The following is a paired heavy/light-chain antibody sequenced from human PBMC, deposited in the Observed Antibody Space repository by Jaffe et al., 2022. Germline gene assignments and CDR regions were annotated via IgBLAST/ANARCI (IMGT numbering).Light chain of an antibody. V-gene: IGKV1-5*03. Sequence: DIQMTQSPSTLSASVGDRVTITCRASQSISSWLAWYQQKPGKAPKLLIYKASSLESGVPSRFSGSGSGTEFTLTISSLQPDDFATYYCQQYNSYPYNFGQGTKLEIK. J-gene: IGKJ2*01. CDR3: QQYNSYPYN. CDR1: QSISSW. CDR2: KAS.
Heavy chain of an antibody. CDR3: ARSPRGYCSGGSCYLDDAFDI. D-gene: IGHD2-15*01. CDR1: GFTFSDYY. V-gene: IGHV3-11*01. J-gene: IGHJ3*02. CDR2: ISSSGSTI. Sequence: QVQLVESGGGLVKPGGSLRLSCAASGFTFSDYYMSWIRQAPGKGLEWVSYISSSGSTIYYADSVKGRFTISRDNAKNSLYLQMNSLRAEDTAVYYCARSPRGYCSGGSCYLDDAFDIWGQGTMVTVSS.